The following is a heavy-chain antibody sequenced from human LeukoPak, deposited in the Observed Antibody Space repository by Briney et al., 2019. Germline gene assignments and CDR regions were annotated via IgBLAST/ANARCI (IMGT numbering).Heavy chain of an antibody. CDR2: INPSGGST. J-gene: IGHJ5*02. D-gene: IGHD2-2*02. Sequence: APVKVSCKASGYTFASYYMHWVRQAPGQGLEWMGIINPSGGSTSYAQKFQGRVTMTRDMSTSTVYMELSSLRSEDTAVYYCARGDIVVVPAAIGWFDPWGQGTLVTVSS. CDR1: GYTFASYY. CDR3: ARGDIVVVPAAIGWFDP. V-gene: IGHV1-46*01.